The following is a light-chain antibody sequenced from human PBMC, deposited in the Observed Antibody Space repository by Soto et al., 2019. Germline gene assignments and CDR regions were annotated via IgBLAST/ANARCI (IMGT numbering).Light chain of an antibody. V-gene: IGLV2-14*03. Sequence: QSVLTQPASVSGSPGQSITISCNGTSSDVGGYNFVSWYQQHPGKAPKLMIYDVSNRPSGVSDRFSGSKSGNTASLSISGLQAEDEADYFCSSYTTYTTGTTLVFGTGTKVTV. CDR1: SSDVGGYNF. J-gene: IGLJ1*01. CDR3: SSYTTYTTGTTLV. CDR2: DVS.